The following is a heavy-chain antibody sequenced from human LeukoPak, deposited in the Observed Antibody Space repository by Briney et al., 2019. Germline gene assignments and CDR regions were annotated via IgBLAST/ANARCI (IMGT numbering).Heavy chain of an antibody. CDR3: ARHVDGGAFDI. V-gene: IGHV4-61*08. D-gene: IGHD2-21*01. J-gene: IGHJ3*02. CDR2: IYYSGST. Sequence: SQTLSLTCTVSGGSISSGGYYWSWIRQHPGKGLEWIGYIYYSGSTNYNPSLKSRVTISVDTSKNQFSLKLSSVTAADTAVYYCARHVDGGAFDIWGQGTMVTVSS. CDR1: GGSISSGGYY.